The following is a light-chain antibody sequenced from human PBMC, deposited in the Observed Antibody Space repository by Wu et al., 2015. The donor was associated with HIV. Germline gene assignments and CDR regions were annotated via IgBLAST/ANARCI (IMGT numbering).Light chain of an antibody. CDR3: QQYDSYPT. Sequence: DIQMTQSPSTLSASVGDRVTITCRASQSISNWLAWYQQKPGKAPKLLIYKASHLEGGVPSRFSGSGSGTVFTLTISSLQPEDFATYYCQQYDSYPTFGQGTKGGNET. V-gene: IGKV1-5*03. CDR1: QSISNW. J-gene: IGKJ1*01. CDR2: KAS.